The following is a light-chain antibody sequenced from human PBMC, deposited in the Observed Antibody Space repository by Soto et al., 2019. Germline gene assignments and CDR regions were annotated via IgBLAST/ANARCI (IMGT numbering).Light chain of an antibody. CDR1: QSISTS. Sequence: DIQMTQSPSTLSASVGDRVTITCRASQSISTSLAWYQQKPVKAPKLLIYRASTLESGSPSRFTGSGSGTEFTLTISSLQPDDFATYYCQQYTTYSYTFGQGTKLEIK. CDR3: QQYTTYSYT. J-gene: IGKJ2*01. CDR2: RAS. V-gene: IGKV1-5*03.